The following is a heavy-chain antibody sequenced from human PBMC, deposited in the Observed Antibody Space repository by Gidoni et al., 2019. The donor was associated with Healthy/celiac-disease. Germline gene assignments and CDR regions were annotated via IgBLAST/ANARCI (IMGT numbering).Heavy chain of an antibody. Sequence: VQLVQCGDEVTRPGASVKVSCKAAGYTFTSYAMHRVRQAPGQRLEWMGWINAGNGNTKYSQKFQGRVTITRDTSASTAYMELSSLRSEDTAVYYCARGYCSGGSCYPLGYWGQGTLVTVSS. D-gene: IGHD2-15*01. CDR2: INAGNGNT. V-gene: IGHV1-3*01. J-gene: IGHJ4*02. CDR1: GYTFTSYA. CDR3: ARGYCSGGSCYPLGY.